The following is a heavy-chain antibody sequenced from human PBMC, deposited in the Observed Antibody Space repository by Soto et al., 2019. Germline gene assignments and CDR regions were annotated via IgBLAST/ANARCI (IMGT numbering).Heavy chain of an antibody. D-gene: IGHD2-21*01. V-gene: IGHV3-74*01. CDR3: ARGVRGAYGLDI. CDR1: EFTFSSYW. CDR2: INSDGSHT. J-gene: IGHJ3*02. Sequence: EVQLVESGGGLVQPGGSLRLSCAASEFTFSSYWMHWVRQAPGKGLVWVSRINSDGSHTNYADSVKGRFTISRDNAKNTLYLQMNSLRAEETAVYYCARGVRGAYGLDIWGQGTMVTVSS.